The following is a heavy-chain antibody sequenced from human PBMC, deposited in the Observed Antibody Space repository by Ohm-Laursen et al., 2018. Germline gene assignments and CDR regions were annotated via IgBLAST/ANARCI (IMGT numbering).Heavy chain of an antibody. Sequence: SLRLSCSASGFTFSDYGSHWVRRAPGKGLEWVSHVSGSGYTKYYGDSVKGRFTISRDNAENSLYLQMNSLRADDTAVYYCARGQFDYNVPLPRGGMDVWGQGTTVTVSS. CDR1: GFTFSDYG. CDR3: ARGQFDYNVPLPRGGMDV. J-gene: IGHJ6*02. CDR2: VSGSGYTK. D-gene: IGHD4/OR15-4a*01. V-gene: IGHV3-48*01.